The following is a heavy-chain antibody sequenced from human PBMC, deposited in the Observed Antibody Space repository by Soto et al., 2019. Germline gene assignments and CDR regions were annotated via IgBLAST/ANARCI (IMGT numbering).Heavy chain of an antibody. D-gene: IGHD6-19*01. CDR3: AGEPMAGPKAHSVDI. V-gene: IGHV4-59*01. CDR1: GCSIRNYY. J-gene: IGHJ3*02. Sequence: SETLALTCNGSGCSIRNYYWTWIRQPPGKRLEWVGYVDYRGTTNYNPSLKSRVTISVDTSKDQFSLKITSVTAADTALYYCAGEPMAGPKAHSVDIWGQGTMVT. CDR2: VDYRGTT.